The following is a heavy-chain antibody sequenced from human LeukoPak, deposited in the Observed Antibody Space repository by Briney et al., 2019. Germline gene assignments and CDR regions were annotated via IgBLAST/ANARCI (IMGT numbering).Heavy chain of an antibody. Sequence: SETLSLTCTVSGGSISSYYWSWIRQPPGKGLEWIGYIYYSGSTNYNPSLKSRVTISVDTSKNQFSLKLSSVTAADTAVYYCARSHPVPYYDILTGYSRDRYYFDYWGQGTLVTVSS. CDR3: ARSHPVPYYDILTGYSRDRYYFDY. J-gene: IGHJ4*02. D-gene: IGHD3-9*01. CDR2: IYYSGST. V-gene: IGHV4-59*01. CDR1: GGSISSYY.